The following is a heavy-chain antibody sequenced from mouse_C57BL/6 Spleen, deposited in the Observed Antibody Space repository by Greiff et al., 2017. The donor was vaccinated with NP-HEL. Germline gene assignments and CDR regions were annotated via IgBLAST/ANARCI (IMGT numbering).Heavy chain of an antibody. J-gene: IGHJ1*03. D-gene: IGHD1-1*01. CDR3: ARDYGSRGWYFDV. CDR2: IYPGSGNT. CDR1: GYTFTDYY. Sequence: QVQLKESGAELVRPGASVKLSCKASGYTFTDYYINWVKQRPGQGLEWIARIYPGSGNTYYNEKFKGKATLTAEKSSSTAYMQLSSLTSEDSAVYCCARDYGSRGWYFDVWGTGTTVTVSS. V-gene: IGHV1-76*01.